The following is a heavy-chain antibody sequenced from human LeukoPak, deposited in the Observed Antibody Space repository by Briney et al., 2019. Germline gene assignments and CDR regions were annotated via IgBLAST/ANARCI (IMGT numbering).Heavy chain of an antibody. D-gene: IGHD1-7*01. CDR2: IIPIFGTA. Sequence: SVKVSCKASGGTFSSYAISWVRQAPGQGLEWMGRIIPIFGTANYAQKFQGRVTITTDESTSTAYMELSSLRSEDTAVYYCASRYNWSYDWFDPWGQGTLVTVSS. V-gene: IGHV1-69*05. CDR1: GGTFSSYA. J-gene: IGHJ5*02. CDR3: ASRYNWSYDWFDP.